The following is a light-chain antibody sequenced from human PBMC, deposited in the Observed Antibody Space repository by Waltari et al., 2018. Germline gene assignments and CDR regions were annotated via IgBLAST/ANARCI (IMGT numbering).Light chain of an antibody. J-gene: IGLJ2*01. CDR2: DVS. Sequence: QSALTQPASVSGSPGQSITISCTGNSSDVGGSNFVSWYQHHPGKAPKLMIYDVSKRPSGVSNRFSGSKSGNTASLTISGLQAEDESDYYCSSHTSSSTVVFGGGTKLTVL. CDR3: SSHTSSSTVV. CDR1: SSDVGGSNF. V-gene: IGLV2-14*03.